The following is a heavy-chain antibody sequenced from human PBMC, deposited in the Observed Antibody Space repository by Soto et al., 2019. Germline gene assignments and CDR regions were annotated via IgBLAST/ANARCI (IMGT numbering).Heavy chain of an antibody. V-gene: IGHV3-23*01. CDR2: ITDTGIYT. J-gene: IGHJ5*02. Sequence: EVQLLESGGDLAQPGGTLTLSCAASGFTFSSYPMTLVRQPPGKELEWVSSITDTGIYTYYAESVKGRFTVSRDNSKSTLYLHMNSLRAEDTALYYCAKLSPTEGSVSWGQGTLVTVSS. CDR3: AKLSPTEGSVS. D-gene: IGHD3-10*01. CDR1: GFTFSSYP.